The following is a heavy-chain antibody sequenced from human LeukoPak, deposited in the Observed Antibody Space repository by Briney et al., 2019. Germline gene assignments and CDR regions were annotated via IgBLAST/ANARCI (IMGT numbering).Heavy chain of an antibody. CDR2: ISGSGGST. J-gene: IGHJ5*02. V-gene: IGHV3-23*01. CDR3: AKVGDYTSCYSSWFDP. CDR1: GFTFSSYA. Sequence: GGSLRLSCAASGFTFSSYAMSWVRQAPGKGLEWVSAISGSGGSTYYADSVKGRFTISRDNSKNTLYLQMNSLRAEDTAVYYCAKVGDYTSCYSSWFDPWGQGTLVTVSS. D-gene: IGHD2-2*01.